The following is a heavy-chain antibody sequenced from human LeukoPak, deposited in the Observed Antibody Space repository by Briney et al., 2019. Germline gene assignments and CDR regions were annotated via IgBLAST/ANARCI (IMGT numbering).Heavy chain of an antibody. D-gene: IGHD3-16*01. V-gene: IGHV4-59*01. CDR3: ARDWGRSYYYMDV. Sequence: PSETLSLTCTVSGGSISSYYWSWIRQPPGKGLEWIGYIHYSVSTNYNPSLTSRITMSVDTSKTQFSLKLSSVTAADTAVYYCARDWGRSYYYMDVWGKGTTVTVSS. CDR2: IHYSVST. J-gene: IGHJ6*03. CDR1: GGSISSYY.